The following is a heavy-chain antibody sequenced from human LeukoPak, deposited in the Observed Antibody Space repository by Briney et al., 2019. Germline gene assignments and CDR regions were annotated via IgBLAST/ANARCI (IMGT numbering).Heavy chain of an antibody. V-gene: IGHV1-18*01. D-gene: IGHD3-16*02. Sequence: ASVKVSCKASGYTLTSYGISWVRQAPGQGLEWMGWISAYNGNTNYAQKLQGRVTMTTDTSTSTAYMELRSLRSDDTAVYYCARDQVAGDYVWGSYRFAPGYWGQGTLVTVSS. CDR2: ISAYNGNT. CDR3: ARDQVAGDYVWGSYRFAPGY. CDR1: GYTLTSYG. J-gene: IGHJ4*02.